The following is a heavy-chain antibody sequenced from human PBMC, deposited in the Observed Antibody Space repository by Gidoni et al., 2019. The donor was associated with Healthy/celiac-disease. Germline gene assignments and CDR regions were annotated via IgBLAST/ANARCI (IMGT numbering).Heavy chain of an antibody. Sequence: QVQLQQWGAGLLKPSDTLSLTCAVYGGSFSGYYWSWIRQPPGKGLEWIGEINHSGSTNYNPSLKSRVTISVDTSKNQFSLKLSSVTAADTAVYYCARLGIAVAGIDYWGQGTLVTVSS. J-gene: IGHJ4*02. CDR2: INHSGST. CDR1: GGSFSGYY. V-gene: IGHV4-34*01. CDR3: ARLGIAVAGIDY. D-gene: IGHD6-19*01.